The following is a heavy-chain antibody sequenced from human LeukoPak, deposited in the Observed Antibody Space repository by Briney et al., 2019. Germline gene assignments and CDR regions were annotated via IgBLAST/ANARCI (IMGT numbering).Heavy chain of an antibody. CDR3: RIYCSGGSCYRPSAREIDY. CDR2: IKSRTDGWTT. D-gene: IGHD2-15*01. V-gene: IGHV3-15*01. CDR1: GFTCSNAW. Sequence: GSLRLSCAAAGFTCSNAWMSGVRQAPGKGLEGVGRIKSRTDGWTTDYAAPVKGRVTISSDDSKNTLYLQMNSLKTDDTAVYHCRIYCSGGSCYRPSAREIDYWGQGTLVTVSS. J-gene: IGHJ4*02.